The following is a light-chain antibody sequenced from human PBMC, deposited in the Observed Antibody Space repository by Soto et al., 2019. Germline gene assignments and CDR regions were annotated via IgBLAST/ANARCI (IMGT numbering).Light chain of an antibody. CDR3: QSYDSRLGGYV. Sequence: QSVLTQPPSVSGAPGQRVTISCTGSGSNIGAGYDVHWYQQLPGTAPKLLIYDNNNRPSGVPDRFSGSKSGTSASLAITGLQAEDEADYYCQSYDSRLGGYVFGTGTKVTVL. J-gene: IGLJ1*01. CDR2: DNN. V-gene: IGLV1-40*01. CDR1: GSNIGAGYD.